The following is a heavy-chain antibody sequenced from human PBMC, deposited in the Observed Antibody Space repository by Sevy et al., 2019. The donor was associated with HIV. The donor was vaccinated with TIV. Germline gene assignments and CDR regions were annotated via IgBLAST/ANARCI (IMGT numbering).Heavy chain of an antibody. D-gene: IGHD7-27*01. V-gene: IGHV3-9*01. Sequence: GGSLRLSCAASGFTFDDYAMHWVRQAPGKGLEWVSGISWNSGSIGYAYSVKGRFTISRDNAKNSLYLQMNSLRAEDTALYYCAKDSTETGAADYGMDVWGQGTTVTVSS. CDR2: ISWNSGSI. J-gene: IGHJ6*02. CDR3: AKDSTETGAADYGMDV. CDR1: GFTFDDYA.